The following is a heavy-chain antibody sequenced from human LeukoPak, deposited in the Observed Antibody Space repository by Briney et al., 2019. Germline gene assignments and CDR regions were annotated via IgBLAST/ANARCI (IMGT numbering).Heavy chain of an antibody. D-gene: IGHD5-12*01. CDR2: ISWNSGSV. CDR3: AKATAYSGYDLGGTYCDC. J-gene: IGHJ4*02. CDR1: GFTFDDYA. V-gene: IGHV3-9*01. Sequence: GGSLRLSCAVSGFTFDDYAMHWVRQAPGKGLEWVSGISWNSGSVGYADSVKGRFTISRDNAKNSLYLQMNSLRAEDTALYYCAKATAYSGYDLGGTYCDCWGQGTLVTVSS.